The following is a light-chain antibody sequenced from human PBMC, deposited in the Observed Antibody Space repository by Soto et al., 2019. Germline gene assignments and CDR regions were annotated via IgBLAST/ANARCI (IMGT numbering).Light chain of an antibody. J-gene: IGLJ2*01. CDR2: GNS. CDR3: QSYASSLSAVV. CDR1: SSNIGAGYD. Sequence: QSALTQPPSVSGAPGQRVTISCTGSSSNIGAGYDVHWYQQLPGTAPKLLIYGNSNRPSGVPDRFSGSKSGTSAFLAITGLQAEDEADYYCQSYASSLSAVVFGGGTKLTVL. V-gene: IGLV1-40*01.